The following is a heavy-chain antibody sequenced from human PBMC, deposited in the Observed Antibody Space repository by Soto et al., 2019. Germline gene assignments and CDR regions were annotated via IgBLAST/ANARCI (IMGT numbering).Heavy chain of an antibody. CDR1: GGSIRSSSYY. V-gene: IGHV4-39*01. CDR2: MYYSGST. CDR3: ARQVMVGFYYYMDV. J-gene: IGHJ6*03. D-gene: IGHD3-10*01. Sequence: SETLSLTCTVSGGSIRSSSYYWGWVRQPPGKGLEWIGSMYYSGSTYYNPSLKSRVTISVDTSKNQFSLKVSSVTAADTAVYYCARQVMVGFYYYMDVWGKGTTVTVSS.